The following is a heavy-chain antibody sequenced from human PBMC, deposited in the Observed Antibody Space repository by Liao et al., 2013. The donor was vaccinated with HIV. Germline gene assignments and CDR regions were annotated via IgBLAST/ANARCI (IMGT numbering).Heavy chain of an antibody. CDR2: INHSGST. J-gene: IGHJ5*02. V-gene: IGHV4-34*01. Sequence: QVQLQQWGAGLLKPSETLSLTCAVYGGSFSGYYWSWIRQPPGKGLEWIGEINHSGSTNYNPSLKSRVTISVDTSKNQFSLKLSSVTAADTAVYYCARGDRGYPRGWFDPWGQGNPWSPSP. CDR3: ARGDRGYPRGWFDP. CDR1: GGSFSGYY. D-gene: IGHD5-12*01.